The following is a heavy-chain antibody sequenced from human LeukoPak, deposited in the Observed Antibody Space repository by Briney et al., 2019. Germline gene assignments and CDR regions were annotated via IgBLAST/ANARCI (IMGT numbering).Heavy chain of an antibody. CDR2: MNPNSGNT. CDR1: GYTFTSYD. V-gene: IGHV1-8*03. Sequence: ASVKVSCKASGYTFTSYDINWVRQVTGQGLEWMGWMNPNSGNTGYAQKFQGRVTITRNTSISTAYMELSSLRSEDTAVYYCARGYYGSGSEYYFDYWGQGTLVTVSS. J-gene: IGHJ4*02. D-gene: IGHD3-10*01. CDR3: ARGYYGSGSEYYFDY.